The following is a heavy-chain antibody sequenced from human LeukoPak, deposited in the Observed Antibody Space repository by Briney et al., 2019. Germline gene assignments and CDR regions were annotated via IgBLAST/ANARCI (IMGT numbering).Heavy chain of an antibody. D-gene: IGHD2-2*01. J-gene: IGHJ6*02. CDR3: ARHSNYCSSTSCYDAYYYYYGMDV. CDR1: GYSFTSYW. Sequence: GASLQISCKGSGYSFTSYWIGWVRQMPGKGLEWMGIIYPGDSDTRYSPSFQGQVTISADKSISTAYLQWSSLKASDTAMYYCARHSNYCSSTSCYDAYYYYYGMDVWGQGTTVTVSS. CDR2: IYPGDSDT. V-gene: IGHV5-51*01.